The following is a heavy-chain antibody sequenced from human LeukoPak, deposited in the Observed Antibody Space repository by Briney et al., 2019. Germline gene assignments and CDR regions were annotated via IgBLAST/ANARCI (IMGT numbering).Heavy chain of an antibody. D-gene: IGHD3-3*01. V-gene: IGHV3-21*01. Sequence: GGSLRLSCAASGLTFSRISMTWVRQVQGKGLEWASSISISSNYIYYTDSVKGRFTISRDNAKNSLYLQMNSLRAEDTAVYYCARGSRFGVVERDAFDIWGQGTMVTVSS. J-gene: IGHJ3*02. CDR3: ARGSRFGVVERDAFDI. CDR2: ISISSNYI. CDR1: GLTFSRIS.